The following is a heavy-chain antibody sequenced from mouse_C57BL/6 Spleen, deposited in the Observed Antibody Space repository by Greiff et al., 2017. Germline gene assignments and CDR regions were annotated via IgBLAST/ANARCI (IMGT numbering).Heavy chain of an antibody. CDR3: ATYGNYVDYFDY. Sequence: QVHVKQPGTELVKPGASVKLSCKASGYTFTSYWMHWVKQRPGQGLEWIGNINPSNGGTNYNEKFKSKATLTVDKSSSTAYMQLSSLTSEDSAVYYCATYGNYVDYFDYWGQGTTLTVSS. V-gene: IGHV1-53*01. J-gene: IGHJ2*01. D-gene: IGHD2-1*01. CDR2: INPSNGGT. CDR1: GYTFTSYW.